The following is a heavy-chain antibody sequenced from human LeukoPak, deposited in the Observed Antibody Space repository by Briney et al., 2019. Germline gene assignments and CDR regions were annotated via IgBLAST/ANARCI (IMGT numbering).Heavy chain of an antibody. V-gene: IGHV3-7*01. Sequence: GGSPRLSCAASGFIFSSYWMSWVRQAPGKGLEWVANIKQDGGEIYYVDSVKGRFTISRDNAKNSLYLQMNSPRAEDTAAYYCARDSRGNWFDPWGQGTLVTVSS. D-gene: IGHD3-10*01. CDR3: ARDSRGNWFDP. J-gene: IGHJ5*02. CDR2: IKQDGGEI. CDR1: GFIFSSYW.